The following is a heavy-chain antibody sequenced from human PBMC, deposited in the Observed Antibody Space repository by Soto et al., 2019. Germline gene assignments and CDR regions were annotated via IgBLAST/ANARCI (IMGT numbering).Heavy chain of an antibody. J-gene: IGHJ4*02. CDR1: GYTFTSYD. V-gene: IGHV1-8*01. CDR3: ARGVGYYDNLTGTTKYPRYYFDY. D-gene: IGHD3-9*01. CDR2: MNPNSGNT. Sequence: ASVKVSCKASGYTFTSYDINWVRQATGQGLEWMGWMNPNSGNTGYAQKFQGRVTMTRNTSISTAYMELSSLRSEDTAVYYCARGVGYYDNLTGTTKYPRYYFDYWGQGTLVTVSS.